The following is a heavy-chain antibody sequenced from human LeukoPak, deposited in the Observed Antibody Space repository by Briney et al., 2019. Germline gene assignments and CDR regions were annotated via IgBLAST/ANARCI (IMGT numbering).Heavy chain of an antibody. CDR2: INHSGST. CDR3: ARGPTKNYFDS. Sequence: PSETLSLTCAAYGGSFSGYYWSWIRQPPGKGLEWIGEINHSGSTNYNPSLKSRVTISVDTSKSQFSLKLSSVTAADTAVYYCARGPTKNYFDSWGQGTVVTVSS. CDR1: GGSFSGYY. J-gene: IGHJ4*02. V-gene: IGHV4-34*01.